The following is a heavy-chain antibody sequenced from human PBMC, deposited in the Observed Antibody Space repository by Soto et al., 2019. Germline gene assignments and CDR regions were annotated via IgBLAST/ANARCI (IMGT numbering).Heavy chain of an antibody. V-gene: IGHV1-69*12. CDR2: IVPIVDTS. CDR1: GGTFISYA. Sequence: QVQLVQSGAEVRQPASSVKVSCNTSGGTFISYAISWVRQAPGQGLEWMGGIVPIVDTSTYAQKFQGRVTITADESTSTVYRELSSLRSDDTAVYYCVRVVAIPGYPDDWGQGTLVTVSS. D-gene: IGHD5-12*01. CDR3: VRVVAIPGYPDD. J-gene: IGHJ4*02.